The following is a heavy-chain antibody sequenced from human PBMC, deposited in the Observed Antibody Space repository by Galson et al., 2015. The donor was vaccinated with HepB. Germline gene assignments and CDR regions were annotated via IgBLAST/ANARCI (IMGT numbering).Heavy chain of an antibody. V-gene: IGHV3-72*01. J-gene: IGHJ6*03. CDR2: TRNKANSYTT. CDR3: ARDLKSLYYDSSGYYYYYYYMDV. Sequence: SLRLSCAASGFTFSDHYMDWVRQAPVKGLEWVGRTRNKANSYTTEYAASVKGRFTISRDDSKNSLYLQMNSLKTEDTAVYYCARDLKSLYYDSSGYYYYYYYMDVWGKGTTVTVSS. CDR1: GFTFSDHY. D-gene: IGHD3-22*01.